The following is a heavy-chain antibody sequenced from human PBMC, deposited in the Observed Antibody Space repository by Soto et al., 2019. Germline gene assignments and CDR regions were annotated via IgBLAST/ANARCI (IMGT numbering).Heavy chain of an antibody. CDR1: GGSISSGDYY. D-gene: IGHD6-19*01. V-gene: IGHV4-30-4*01. CDR2: IYYSGST. J-gene: IGHJ6*02. Sequence: PSETLSLTCTVSGGSISSGDYYWSWIRQPPGKGLEWIGYIYYSGSTYYNPSLKSRVTISVDTSKNQFSLKLSSVTAADTAVYYCARVRVVSDYGMDVWGQGTTVTVS. CDR3: ARVRVVSDYGMDV.